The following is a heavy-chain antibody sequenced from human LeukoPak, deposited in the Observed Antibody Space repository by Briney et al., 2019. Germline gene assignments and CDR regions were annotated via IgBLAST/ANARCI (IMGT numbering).Heavy chain of an antibody. CDR1: GYSFSNYW. V-gene: IGHV5-51*01. J-gene: IGHJ3*02. Sequence: GESLKIPCQGSGYSFSNYWIAWVRQVPGRGLEWMGIIYPGDSDTRYRPSFEGQVTISADKSISTAYLQWSSLKASDTAMYYCARHRVAESSFEPYDIWGQGTAVTVSS. CDR3: ARHRVAESSFEPYDI. D-gene: IGHD3-16*01. CDR2: IYPGDSDT.